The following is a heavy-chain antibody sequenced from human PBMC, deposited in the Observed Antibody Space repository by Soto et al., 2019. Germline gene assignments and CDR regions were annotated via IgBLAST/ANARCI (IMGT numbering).Heavy chain of an antibody. CDR1: GFTFSRYA. CDR3: AKDQTMIVVGFSFDY. V-gene: IGHV3-23*01. J-gene: IGHJ4*02. Sequence: EVQLLESGGGLVQPGGSLRLSCAASGFTFSRYAMSWVRQAPGKGLEWVSAISGSGGSTYYADSVKGRFTISRDNSKNTLYLQVNSLRAEDTAVYYCAKDQTMIVVGFSFDYWGQGTLVTVSS. D-gene: IGHD3-22*01. CDR2: ISGSGGST.